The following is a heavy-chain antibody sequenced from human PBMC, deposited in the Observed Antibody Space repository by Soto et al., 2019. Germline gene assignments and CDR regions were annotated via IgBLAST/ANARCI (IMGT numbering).Heavy chain of an antibody. D-gene: IGHD5-12*01. CDR2: ISSSSSTI. Sequence: GGSLRLSCAASGFTFSSYSMNWVRQAPGKGLEWVSYISSSSSTIYYADSVKGRFTISRDNAKNSLYLQMNSLRDEDTAVYYCARYTGEWLRFSYYYYGMDVWGQGTTVTLSS. CDR1: GFTFSSYS. J-gene: IGHJ6*02. CDR3: ARYTGEWLRFSYYYYGMDV. V-gene: IGHV3-48*02.